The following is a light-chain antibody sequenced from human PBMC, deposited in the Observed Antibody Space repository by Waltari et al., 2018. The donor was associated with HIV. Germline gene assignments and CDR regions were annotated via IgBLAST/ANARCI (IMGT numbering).Light chain of an antibody. Sequence: SYVLTQPPSVSVAPGQTASITCGGDNLGTKSVHWYQQKSGQAPVLVASDNTDRPSGIPERFSGSNSGNTATLTLNRVEAGDEADYYCQVWDSTSDWVFGGGSKLTVL. CDR1: NLGTKS. J-gene: IGLJ3*02. V-gene: IGLV3-21*02. CDR3: QVWDSTSDWV. CDR2: DNT.